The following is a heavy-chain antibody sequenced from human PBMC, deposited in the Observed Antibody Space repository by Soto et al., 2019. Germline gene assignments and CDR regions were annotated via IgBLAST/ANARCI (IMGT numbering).Heavy chain of an antibody. CDR2: IKSKTDGGTT. CDR1: GFTFSNAW. Sequence: EVQLVESGGGLVKPGGSLRLSCAASGFTFSNAWMNWVRQAPGKGLEWVGRIKSKTDGGTTDYAAPVKGRFTNTRDHSKNTLYLRMNSLKTEDRAVYYCTTDRLELLAGPRGYWRQGTLVTVSS. V-gene: IGHV3-15*07. CDR3: TTDRLELLAGPRGY. D-gene: IGHD1-7*01. J-gene: IGHJ4*02.